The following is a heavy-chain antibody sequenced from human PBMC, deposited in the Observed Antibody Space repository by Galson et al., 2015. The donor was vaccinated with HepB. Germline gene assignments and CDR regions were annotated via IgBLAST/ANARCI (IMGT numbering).Heavy chain of an antibody. CDR1: GGTFSSYA. D-gene: IGHD4-11*01. CDR3: ARGVTLRGDYYYYMDV. CDR2: IIPIFGTA. Sequence: SVKVSCKASGGTFSSYAISWVRQAPGQGLEWMGGIIPIFGTANYAQKFQGRVTITADESTSTAYMELSSLRSEDTAVYYCARGVTLRGDYYYYMDVWGKGTTVTVSS. V-gene: IGHV1-69*13. J-gene: IGHJ6*03.